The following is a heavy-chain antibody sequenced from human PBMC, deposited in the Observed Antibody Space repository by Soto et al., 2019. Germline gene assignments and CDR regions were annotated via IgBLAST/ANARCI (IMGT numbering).Heavy chain of an antibody. D-gene: IGHD2-2*01. CDR2: IYPGDSDT. CDR1: GYSFTSYW. V-gene: IGHV5-51*01. CDR3: ARGYCTTTICDPWFDP. J-gene: IGHJ5*02. Sequence: ESLKISCKGSGYSFTSYWIGWVRQMPGKGLEWMGIIYPGDSDTRYSPSFQGQVTISADKSITTAYLQWSSLKASDTAMYYCARGYCTTTICDPWFDPWGQGTLVTVSS.